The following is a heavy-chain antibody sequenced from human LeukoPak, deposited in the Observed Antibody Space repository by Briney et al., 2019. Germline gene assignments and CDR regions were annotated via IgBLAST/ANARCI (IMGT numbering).Heavy chain of an antibody. V-gene: IGHV3-9*01. CDR3: AKSAEYDYVVLGWFDP. CDR2: MSWYSGSI. Sequence: PRGSLRLSCAASGFTFDDYAMHWVRQAPGKGLEWVSGMSWYSGSIGYADSVKGRFTISRDNAKHSLYLQLNSLSAEDSAVYYCAKSAEYDYVVLGWFDPWGQGTLVTVSS. J-gene: IGHJ5*02. D-gene: IGHD3-16*01. CDR1: GFTFDDYA.